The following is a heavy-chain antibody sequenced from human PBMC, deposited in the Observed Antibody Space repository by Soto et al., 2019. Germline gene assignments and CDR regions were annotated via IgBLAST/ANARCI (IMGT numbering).Heavy chain of an antibody. D-gene: IGHD3-3*01. CDR2: ISGSDGKT. CDR3: ARWSYLDY. J-gene: IGHJ4*02. Sequence: PGGSLRLSFAASGFSFGSYALSWIRQAPGKGLEWVTTISGSDGKTFYADSVKGRFSISRDTSQSTLYLQMNSLRADDTAMYYCARWSYLDYWGQGTRVTVS. V-gene: IGHV3-23*01. CDR1: GFSFGSYA.